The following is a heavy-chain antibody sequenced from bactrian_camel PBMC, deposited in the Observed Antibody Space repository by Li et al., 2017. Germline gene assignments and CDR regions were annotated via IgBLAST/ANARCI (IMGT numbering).Heavy chain of an antibody. CDR1: GSPQVREC. CDR3: AASEEESGGNCYTFFWLIASESNS. Sequence: HVQLVESGGGSVQAGGSLKLSCGISGSPQVRECMGWFRQAPGKEREGVAAVDRDGSTTRYADFVKGRFTVSKDNAKNTLYLQMSSLKPEDTAMYYCAASEEESGGNCYTFFWLIASESNSWGQGTQVTVS. CDR2: VDRDGSTT. V-gene: IGHV3S26*01. J-gene: IGHJ4*01. D-gene: IGHD2*01.